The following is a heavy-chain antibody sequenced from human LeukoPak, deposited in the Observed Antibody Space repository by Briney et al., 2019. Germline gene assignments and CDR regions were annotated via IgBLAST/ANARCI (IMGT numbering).Heavy chain of an antibody. J-gene: IGHJ4*02. CDR2: IYYSGGT. CDR1: GGSISSYY. D-gene: IGHD5-18*01. Sequence: SETLSLACTVSGGSISSYYWSWIRQPPGKGLEWSGYIYYSGGTNYNPSLKSRVTISVDTSKTQFSLKLSSVTAADTAVYYCARESVDTAMVYFDYWGQGTLVAVSS. V-gene: IGHV4-59*01. CDR3: ARESVDTAMVYFDY.